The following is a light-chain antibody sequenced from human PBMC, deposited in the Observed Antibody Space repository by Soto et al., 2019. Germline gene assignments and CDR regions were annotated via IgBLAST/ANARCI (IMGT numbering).Light chain of an antibody. Sequence: ALTQPASVSGSPGQSITISCTGTSSDVGGYNYVSWYQQHPGKAPKLMIYDVSDRPSGVSNRFSGSKSGNTASLTISGLQAEDEADYYCNSYTSSSTYVFGTGTKLTVL. J-gene: IGLJ1*01. CDR3: NSYTSSSTYV. V-gene: IGLV2-14*03. CDR2: DVS. CDR1: SSDVGGYNY.